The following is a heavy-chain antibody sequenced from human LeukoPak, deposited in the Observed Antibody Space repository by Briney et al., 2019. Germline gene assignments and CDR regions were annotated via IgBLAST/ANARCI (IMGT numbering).Heavy chain of an antibody. V-gene: IGHV3-23*01. Sequence: GGSLRLSCAASGFTFSSYAMSWVRQAPGKGLEWVSAISGSGGSTYYADSVKGRFTISRDNSKNTLYLQMNSLKTEDTAVYYCTTDVDTANDYWGQGTLVTVSS. CDR3: TTDVDTANDY. D-gene: IGHD5-18*01. J-gene: IGHJ4*02. CDR1: GFTFSSYA. CDR2: ISGSGGST.